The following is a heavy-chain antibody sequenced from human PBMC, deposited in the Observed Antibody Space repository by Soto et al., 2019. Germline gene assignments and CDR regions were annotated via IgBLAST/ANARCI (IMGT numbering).Heavy chain of an antibody. CDR3: ARVTPFYYYGMDV. Sequence: PSETLSLTCTVSGGSISSYYWSWIRQPPGKGLEWIGYIYYSGSTNYNPSLKSRVTISVDTSKNQFSLKLSSVTAADTAVYYCARVTPFYYYGMDVWGQGTTVTVS. J-gene: IGHJ6*02. CDR2: IYYSGST. V-gene: IGHV4-59*01. CDR1: GGSISSYY.